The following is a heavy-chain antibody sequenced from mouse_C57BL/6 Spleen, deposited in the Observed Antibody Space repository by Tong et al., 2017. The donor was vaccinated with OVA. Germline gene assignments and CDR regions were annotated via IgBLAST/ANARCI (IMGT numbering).Heavy chain of an antibody. J-gene: IGHJ3*01. CDR2: ISSGSSTI. V-gene: IGHV5-17*01. D-gene: IGHD2-1*01. Sequence: EVQLQESGGGLVKPGGSLKLSCTASGFTFSDYGMHWVRQAPEKGLEWVAYISSGSSTIYYADTVKGRFTISRNNAKNTLLVQMTSLRFEDTAMYYCATFYYFCAYWGQGTLVPVSA. CDR1: GFTFSDYG. CDR3: ATFYYFCAY.